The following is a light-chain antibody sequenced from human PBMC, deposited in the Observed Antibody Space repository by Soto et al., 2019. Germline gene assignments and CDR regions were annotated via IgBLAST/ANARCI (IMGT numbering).Light chain of an antibody. Sequence: SYELTQAPSVSVAPGQTATITCGGDNIESKSVHWLQQKSGQAPVLVVYDDSDRPSGIPERFSGSNSGNTATLTISRVEVGDEADYHCQVWDSSSGQVFGGGTKLTVL. V-gene: IGLV3-21*02. J-gene: IGLJ3*02. CDR3: QVWDSSSGQV. CDR1: NIESKS. CDR2: DDS.